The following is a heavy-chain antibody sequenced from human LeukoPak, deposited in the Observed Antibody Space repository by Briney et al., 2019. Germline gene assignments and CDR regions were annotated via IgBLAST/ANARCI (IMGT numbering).Heavy chain of an antibody. J-gene: IGHJ5*02. D-gene: IGHD5-12*01. CDR2: SNHSGTT. CDR1: GYSISSGYY. CDR3: ARQPHRKVTTICWFDP. Sequence: SETLSLTCAVSGYSISSGYYWCWIRQPPGKGLEWFGSSNHSGTTYYNPSLKSRVTISIDGTKNPFSLKLSTVTAADTAVYYFARQPHRKVTTICWFDPWGQGTLVIVSS. V-gene: IGHV4-38-2*01.